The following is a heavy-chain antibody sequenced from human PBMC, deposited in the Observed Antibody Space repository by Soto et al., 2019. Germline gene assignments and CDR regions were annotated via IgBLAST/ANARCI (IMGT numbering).Heavy chain of an antibody. CDR1: RGTFSSYA. Sequence: SVKVSFKASRGTFSSYAISWVRQAPGQGLEWMGGIIPIFGTANYAQKFQGRVTITADESTSTAYMELSSLRSEDTAVYYCARDFRRTAMAPYYFDYWGQGTLVTVSS. V-gene: IGHV1-69*13. CDR2: IIPIFGTA. D-gene: IGHD5-18*01. J-gene: IGHJ4*02. CDR3: ARDFRRTAMAPYYFDY.